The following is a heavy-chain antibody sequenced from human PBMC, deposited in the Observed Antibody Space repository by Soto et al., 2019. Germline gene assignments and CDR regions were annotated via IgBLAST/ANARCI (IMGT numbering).Heavy chain of an antibody. J-gene: IGHJ4*02. Sequence: QVQLVESGGGVVQPGRSLRLSCAASGFSFSTYGMHWVRQAPGKGLEWVATIWYDGSNKYYTDSVKGRFTISRDNYKKTLYLHRKSLRDEDTAIYFCARRMAAEGTGGVDNRGQGTLVTVSS. CDR1: GFSFSTYG. D-gene: IGHD6-13*01. CDR2: IWYDGSNK. V-gene: IGHV3-33*01. CDR3: ARRMAAEGTGGVDN.